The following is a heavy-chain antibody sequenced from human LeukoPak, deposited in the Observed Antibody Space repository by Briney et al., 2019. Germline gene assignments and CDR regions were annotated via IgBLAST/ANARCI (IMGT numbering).Heavy chain of an antibody. Sequence: PSETLSLTCAVYGGSFSGYYWSWIRQPPGKGLEWIGEINHSGSTNYNPSLKSRVTISVDTSKNQFSLKLSSVTAADTAVYYCARSDDSSGYYWYFDLWGRGTLVTVSS. CDR3: ARSDDSSGYYWYFDL. D-gene: IGHD3-22*01. CDR1: GGSFSGYY. CDR2: INHSGST. J-gene: IGHJ2*01. V-gene: IGHV4-34*01.